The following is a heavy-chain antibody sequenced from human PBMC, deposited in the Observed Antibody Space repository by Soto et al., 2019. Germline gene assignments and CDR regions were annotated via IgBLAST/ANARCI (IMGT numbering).Heavy chain of an antibody. D-gene: IGHD3-10*01. CDR2: ISYDGSNK. Sequence: GGSLRLSCAASGFTFSSYAMHWVRQAPGKGLEWVAVISYDGSNKYYADSVKGRFTISRDNSKNTLYLQMNSLRAEDTAVYYCARDAPYGSLSSNFDYWGQGTLVTVSS. CDR1: GFTFSSYA. V-gene: IGHV3-30-3*01. J-gene: IGHJ4*02. CDR3: ARDAPYGSLSSNFDY.